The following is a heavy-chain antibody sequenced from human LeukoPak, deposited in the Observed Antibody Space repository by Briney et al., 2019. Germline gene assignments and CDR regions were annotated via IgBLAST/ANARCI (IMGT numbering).Heavy chain of an antibody. CDR3: ARETSHYGDYDAFDI. CDR2: INTNTGNP. J-gene: IGHJ3*02. CDR1: GYTFTSYA. V-gene: IGHV7-4-1*02. D-gene: IGHD4-17*01. Sequence: GASVKVSCKASGYTFTSYAMNWVRQAPGQGLEWMGWINTNTGNPTYAQGFTGRFVFSLDTSVGTAYLQISSLKAEDTAVYYCARETSHYGDYDAFDIWGQGTMVIVSS.